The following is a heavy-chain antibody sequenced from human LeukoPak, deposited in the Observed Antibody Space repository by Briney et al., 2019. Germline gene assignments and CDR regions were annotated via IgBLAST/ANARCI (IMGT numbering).Heavy chain of an antibody. D-gene: IGHD3-22*01. CDR1: GFTFSSYG. V-gene: IGHV3-33*01. J-gene: IGHJ4*02. CDR3: ARDREGSYYDSSGYFDY. CDR2: IWYDGSNK. Sequence: PGRSLRLSCAASGFTFSSYGMHWVRQAPGKGLEWMAVIWYDGSNKYYADSVKGRFTISRDNSKNTLYLQMNSLRAEDTAVYYCARDREGSYYDSSGYFDYWGQGTLVTVSS.